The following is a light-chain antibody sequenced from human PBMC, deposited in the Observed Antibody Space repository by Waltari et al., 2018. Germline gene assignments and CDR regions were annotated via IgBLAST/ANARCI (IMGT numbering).Light chain of an antibody. V-gene: IGKV1-27*01. CDR2: DAT. CDR1: QGIATC. J-gene: IGKJ1*01. CDR3: QMYNGAPRT. Sequence: DVRLTPSPSSLSAAAGDRVTITCRASQGIATCLAWYQQKPGRLPTLLIYDATTLRSGVPPRFRGSGTGTDCTLSITSLQPEDVATCYCQMYNGAPRTFGQGTKVES.